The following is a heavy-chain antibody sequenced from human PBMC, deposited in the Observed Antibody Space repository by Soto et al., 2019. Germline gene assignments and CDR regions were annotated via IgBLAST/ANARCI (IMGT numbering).Heavy chain of an antibody. CDR1: GFTFSSYN. CDR3: AREGLLRKDLKGFDS. V-gene: IGHV3-21*01. Sequence: PGGSLRLSCTASGFTFSSYNMNWVRQAPGQGLEWVSSITGSSSYIYYADSVKGRFTISRDNAKNSLYLQVNSLRAEDTAVYYCAREGLLRKDLKGFDSWGQGT. CDR2: ITGSSSYI. J-gene: IGHJ5*01.